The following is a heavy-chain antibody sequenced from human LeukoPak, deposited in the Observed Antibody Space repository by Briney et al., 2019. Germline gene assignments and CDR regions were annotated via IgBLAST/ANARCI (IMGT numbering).Heavy chain of an antibody. Sequence: PSETLSLTCTVSGGSISSSNFYWGWIRQPPGKGLEWIGSIYYSGSTYYNPSLKSRVTISVDTSKNQFSLKLSSVTAADTAVYYCARGSGYYDILTGLDYYYYMDVWGKGTTVTISS. CDR2: IYYSGST. CDR1: GGSISSSNFY. D-gene: IGHD3-9*01. J-gene: IGHJ6*03. CDR3: ARGSGYYDILTGLDYYYYMDV. V-gene: IGHV4-39*07.